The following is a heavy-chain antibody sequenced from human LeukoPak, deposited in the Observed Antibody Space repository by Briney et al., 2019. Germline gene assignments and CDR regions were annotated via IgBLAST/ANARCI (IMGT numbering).Heavy chain of an antibody. CDR1: GFTFSSYA. J-gene: IGHJ6*02. CDR2: ISGSGGST. CDR3: AKVRGTDYYYYYGMDV. V-gene: IGHV3-23*01. Sequence: RGSLRLSCAASGFTFSSYAMNWVRQAPGKGLEWVSAISGSGGSTYYADSVKGRITISRDNSKNTLYLQMNSLRVEDTAVYYCAKVRGTDYYYYYGMDVWGQGTTVTVSS.